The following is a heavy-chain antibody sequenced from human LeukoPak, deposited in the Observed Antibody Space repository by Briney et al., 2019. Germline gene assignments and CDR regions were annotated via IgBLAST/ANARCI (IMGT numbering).Heavy chain of an antibody. D-gene: IGHD3-16*01. CDR1: GFSFDDYA. CDR3: AKRTRGSYFRSFYY. V-gene: IGHV3-9*01. J-gene: IGHJ4*02. Sequence: GGSLRLSCAASGFSFDDYAMRWVRQAPGKGMEWDSGINWNSGTIDYADSVTGRFTISRDNTNNSIYLQMNILGAEATAFYYRAKRTRGSYFRSFYYGGRGTLVTVS. CDR2: INWNSGTI.